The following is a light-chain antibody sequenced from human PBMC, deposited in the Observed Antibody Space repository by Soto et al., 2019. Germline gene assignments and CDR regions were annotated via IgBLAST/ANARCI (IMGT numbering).Light chain of an antibody. J-gene: IGLJ1*01. CDR3: SSYTTSSTRV. CDR2: EVT. V-gene: IGLV1-40*01. Sequence: QSVLTQPPSVSGAPGQGVTISCTGSSSNIGAPYDVHWYQHLPGTAPKLIIYEVTNRPSGVSNRFSGSKSGNTASLTISGLQAEDEAGYYCSSYTTSSTRVFGPGTKVTVL. CDR1: SSNIGAPYD.